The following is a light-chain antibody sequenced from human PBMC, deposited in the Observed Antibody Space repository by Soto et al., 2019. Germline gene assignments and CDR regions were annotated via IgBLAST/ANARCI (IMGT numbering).Light chain of an antibody. V-gene: IGKV3-20*01. CDR2: GAS. Sequence: IVFTQSPGTLSLSPGESATLSCRVSQSISSSYLAWYQQKPGQAPRLLIYGASNRATAIPDRFSGSGSGTDFTLTISRLEPEDFAVYYCQQSDDSPGTFGQGTKVDIK. CDR3: QQSDDSPGT. CDR1: QSISSSY. J-gene: IGKJ1*01.